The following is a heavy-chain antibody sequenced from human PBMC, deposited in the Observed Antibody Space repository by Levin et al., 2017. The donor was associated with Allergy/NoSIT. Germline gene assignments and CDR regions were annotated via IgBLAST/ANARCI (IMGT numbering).Heavy chain of an antibody. CDR1: GYTFTSYY. CDR3: ARDVSILGLIAARGPHYYYYMDV. D-gene: IGHD6-6*01. CDR2: INPSGGST. V-gene: IGHV1-46*01. J-gene: IGHJ6*03. Sequence: GASVKVSCKASGYTFTSYYMHWVRQAPGQGLEWMGIINPSGGSTSYAQKFQGRVTMTRDTSTSTVYMELSSLRSEDTAVYYCARDVSILGLIAARGPHYYYYMDVWGKGTTVTVSS.